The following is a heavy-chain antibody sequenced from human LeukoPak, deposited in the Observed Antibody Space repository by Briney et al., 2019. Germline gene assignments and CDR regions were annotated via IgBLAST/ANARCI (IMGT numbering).Heavy chain of an antibody. J-gene: IGHJ4*02. Sequence: ASVKVSCKTSGYTFTGHYIYWVRQAPGQGLEWMGWINPNTGGTNYAQNFQGRVTMTRDTSISTAYMELSRLRSDDTAVYYCARGDSPQINFDYWGQGTLVTVSS. V-gene: IGHV1-2*02. D-gene: IGHD2-21*01. CDR2: INPNTGGT. CDR1: GYTFTGHY. CDR3: ARGDSPQINFDY.